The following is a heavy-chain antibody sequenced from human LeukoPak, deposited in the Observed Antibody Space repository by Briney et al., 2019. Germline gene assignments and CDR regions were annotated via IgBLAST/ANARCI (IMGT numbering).Heavy chain of an antibody. CDR2: IYYSGST. CDR1: GGSISSYY. CDR3: ARDESPGEYFQH. J-gene: IGHJ1*01. Sequence: SETLSLTCAVYGGSISSYYWSWIRQPPGKGLEWIGYIYYSGSTNYNPSLRSRVTISVDTSKNQFSLKLSSVTAADTAVYYCARDESPGEYFQHWGQGTLVTVSS. V-gene: IGHV4-59*01.